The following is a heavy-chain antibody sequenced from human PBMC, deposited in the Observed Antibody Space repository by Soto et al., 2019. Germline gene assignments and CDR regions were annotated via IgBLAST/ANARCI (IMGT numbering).Heavy chain of an antibody. Sequence: QVQLVQSGAEVRKPGASVKVSCKASGYPYTNSYMHWVRQAPGQGLEWMGWIHPNTGGTNYAQKFQGRVTMTRDTSVSTVYMELNRLTSDDTAIYFCACDFRIRGWFRQAGNFAMDVWGQGTTVTVS. J-gene: IGHJ6*02. CDR3: ACDFRIRGWFRQAGNFAMDV. V-gene: IGHV1-2*02. D-gene: IGHD6-19*01. CDR2: IHPNTGGT. CDR1: GYPYTNSY.